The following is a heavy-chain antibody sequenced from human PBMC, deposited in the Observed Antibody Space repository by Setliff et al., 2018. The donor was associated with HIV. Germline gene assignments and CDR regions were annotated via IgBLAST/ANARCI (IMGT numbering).Heavy chain of an antibody. V-gene: IGHV1-46*01. CDR3: ARGSDASGYYPIYYYYGMDV. CDR1: EYTFTNYY. D-gene: IGHD3-22*01. CDR2: MNPSGGST. Sequence: VSCKASEYTFTNYYIHWVRQGPGQGLEWVGIMNPSGGSTTYAQKFQDRVTMTRDTSTSTGYMELRSLRSEDTAVYYCARGSDASGYYPIYYYYGMDVWGQGTTDTVSS. J-gene: IGHJ6*02.